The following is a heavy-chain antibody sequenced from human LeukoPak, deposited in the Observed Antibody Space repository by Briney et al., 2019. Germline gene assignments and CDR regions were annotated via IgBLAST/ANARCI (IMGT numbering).Heavy chain of an antibody. V-gene: IGHV1-18*01. CDR3: ARDFGGHKVGSIAASGTTMGY. D-gene: IGHD6-13*01. CDR2: ISGYSGRA. J-gene: IGHJ4*02. CDR1: GFTFIEYG. Sequence: GASVKVSCKSSGFTFIEYGVHWVRQAPGQGLEWMGWISGYSGRAHFPQNVQGRVTMTTEPSTNTTFLDIKSLRSDDTAVYYCARDFGGHKVGSIAASGTTMGYWGQGTLITVFS.